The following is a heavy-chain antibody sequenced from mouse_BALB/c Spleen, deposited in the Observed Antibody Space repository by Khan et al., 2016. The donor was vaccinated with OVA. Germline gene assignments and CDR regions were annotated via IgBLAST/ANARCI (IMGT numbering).Heavy chain of an antibody. CDR3: ARLTLRLDY. CDR1: GYTFTDYG. V-gene: IGHV1S137*01. Sequence: QVQLKQSGPELVRPRVSVKISCKGSGYTFTDYGMHWVRQSPAKSLEWIGVITTYSGDTNYNQKFKGKATMTVDKSSSTAYMELARLTSEDSAIYYCARLTLRLDYWGQGTSVTVSS. J-gene: IGHJ4*01. D-gene: IGHD1-1*01. CDR2: ITTYSGDT.